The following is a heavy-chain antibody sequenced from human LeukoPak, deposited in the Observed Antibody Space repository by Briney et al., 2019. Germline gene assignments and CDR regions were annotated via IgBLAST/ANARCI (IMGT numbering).Heavy chain of an antibody. V-gene: IGHV3-30*04. J-gene: IGHJ3*02. Sequence: GGSLRLSCAASGFTFSSYAMHWVRQAPGKGLEWVAVISYDGSNKYYADSVKGRFTISRDNSKNTLYLQMNSLRAEDTAVYYCARVVDTGAFDIWGQGTMVTVSS. CDR1: GFTFSSYA. CDR3: ARVVDTGAFDI. CDR2: ISYDGSNK. D-gene: IGHD5-18*01.